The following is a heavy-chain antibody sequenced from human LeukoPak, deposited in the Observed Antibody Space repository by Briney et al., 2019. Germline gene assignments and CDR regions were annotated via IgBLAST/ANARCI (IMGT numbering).Heavy chain of an antibody. CDR3: ARHGSRQWLAINEQYFQH. V-gene: IGHV5-51*01. J-gene: IGHJ1*01. Sequence: GESLKISCKGSGYSFTSYWIGWVRQMPGKGLEWMGITYPGDSDTRYSPSFQGQVTISADKSISTAYLQWSSLKASDTAMYYCARHGSRQWLAINEQYFQHWGQGTLVTASS. D-gene: IGHD6-19*01. CDR2: TYPGDSDT. CDR1: GYSFTSYW.